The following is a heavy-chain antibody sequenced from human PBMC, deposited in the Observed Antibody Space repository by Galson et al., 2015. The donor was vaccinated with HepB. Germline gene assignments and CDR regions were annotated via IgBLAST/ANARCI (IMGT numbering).Heavy chain of an antibody. CDR1: GYTFTGYY. J-gene: IGHJ5*02. Sequence: KVSCKATGYTFTGYYMHWVRQAPGQGLEWMGWINPNSGGTNYAQKFQGRVTMTRDTSISTAYMELSRLRSDDTAVYYCARGPVDYGDYVGWFDPWGQGTLVTVSS. D-gene: IGHD4-17*01. CDR2: INPNSGGT. V-gene: IGHV1-2*02. CDR3: ARGPVDYGDYVGWFDP.